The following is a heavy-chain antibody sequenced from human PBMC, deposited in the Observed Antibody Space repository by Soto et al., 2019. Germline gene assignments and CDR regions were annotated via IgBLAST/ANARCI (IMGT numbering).Heavy chain of an antibody. CDR3: TTLEVRGVSTTPFDY. V-gene: IGHV3-15*07. Sequence: PGGSLRLCCAASGFTFSNAWMNWVRQAPGKGLEWVGRIKSKTDGGTTDYAAPVKGRFTISRDDSKNTLYLQMNSLKTEDTAVYYCTTLEVRGVSTTPFDYWAQGTLVTVSS. J-gene: IGHJ4*02. D-gene: IGHD3-10*01. CDR1: GFTFSNAW. CDR2: IKSKTDGGTT.